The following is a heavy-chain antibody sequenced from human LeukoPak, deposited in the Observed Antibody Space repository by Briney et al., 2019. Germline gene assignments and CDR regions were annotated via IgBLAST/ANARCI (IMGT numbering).Heavy chain of an antibody. V-gene: IGHV3-66*01. CDR1: GFTVSRNY. CDR3: ARDGEHVLAHDY. D-gene: IGHD3-10*01. J-gene: IGHJ4*02. CDR2: IHRDGST. Sequence: GGSLRLSCAASGFTVSRNYMSWVRQVPGKGLEWVSIIHRDGSTYYADSVKGRFTISRDNFKNTLYIQMNSLRAEDTGVYYCARDGEHVLAHDYWGQGTLVTVSS.